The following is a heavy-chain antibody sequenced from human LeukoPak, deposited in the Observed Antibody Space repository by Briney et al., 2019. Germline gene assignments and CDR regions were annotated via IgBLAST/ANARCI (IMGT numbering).Heavy chain of an antibody. Sequence: PSETLSLTCTVSGGSISSNYYYWGWIRQPPGKGLEWIGSMYYSGSTYYNPSLKSRVTISVDTSKNQFSLELNSGTAADTAVYYCVRHCLKYYDYDFLDPWGQGTLVTVSS. V-gene: IGHV4-39*01. J-gene: IGHJ5*02. D-gene: IGHD3-3*01. CDR2: MYYSGST. CDR1: GGSISSNYYY. CDR3: VRHCLKYYDYDFLDP.